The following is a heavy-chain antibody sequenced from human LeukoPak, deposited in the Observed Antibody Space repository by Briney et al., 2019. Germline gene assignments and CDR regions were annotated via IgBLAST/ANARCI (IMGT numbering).Heavy chain of an antibody. CDR1: GYTFTGYY. V-gene: IGHV1-2*02. D-gene: IGHD3-22*01. CDR3: ARALSLRITMIFDP. J-gene: IGHJ5*02. CDR2: INPNSGGT. Sequence: GASVKVSCKASGYTFTGYYMHWVRQAPGQGLEWMGWINPNSGGTNYAQKFQGRVTMTRDTSISTAYMELSRLRSDDTAVYYCARALSLRITMIFDPWGQGTLVTVSS.